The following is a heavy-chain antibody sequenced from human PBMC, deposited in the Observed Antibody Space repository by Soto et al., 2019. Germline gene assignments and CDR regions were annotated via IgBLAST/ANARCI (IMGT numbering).Heavy chain of an antibody. CDR3: AASYYYGMDV. Sequence: PSESLSLTCSVSGRSISEINSYWGWIRQTPGEGLEWIGTIHHTGSTYYNPSLKSRVTISVDTSKNQFSLKLSSVTAADTAVYYCAASYYYGMDVWGQGTTVTVSS. J-gene: IGHJ6*02. CDR1: GRSISEINSY. V-gene: IGHV4-39*07. CDR2: IHHTGST.